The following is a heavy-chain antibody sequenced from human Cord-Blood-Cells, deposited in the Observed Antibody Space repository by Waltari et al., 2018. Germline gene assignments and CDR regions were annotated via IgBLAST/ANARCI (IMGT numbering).Heavy chain of an antibody. J-gene: IGHJ4*02. D-gene: IGHD2-2*01. V-gene: IGHV4-34*01. CDR2: INHSGST. CDR3: AIPPGGGSIVVVPAATLFDY. CDR1: GGSFSGYY. Sequence: QVQLQQWGAGLLKPSETLSLTCAVYGGSFSGYYWSWIRQPPGKGLEWIGEINHSGSTNYNPALKSRVTISVDTSKNQFSLKLSSVTAADTAVYYCAIPPGGGSIVVVPAATLFDYWGQGTLVTVSS.